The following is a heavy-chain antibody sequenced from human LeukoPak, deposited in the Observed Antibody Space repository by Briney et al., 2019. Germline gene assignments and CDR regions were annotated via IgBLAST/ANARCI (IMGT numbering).Heavy chain of an antibody. J-gene: IGHJ4*02. D-gene: IGHD3-10*01. V-gene: IGHV4-34*01. CDR3: ARAMVRGVIDY. Sequence: GSLRLSCEASGFTFSAYAMTWVRQAPGKGLEWIGEIYHTGSTNYNPSPKSRVTISIDKSKNQFSLKLTSVTAADTAVYYCARAMVRGVIDYWGQGTLVTVSS. CDR1: GFTFSAYA. CDR2: IYHTGST.